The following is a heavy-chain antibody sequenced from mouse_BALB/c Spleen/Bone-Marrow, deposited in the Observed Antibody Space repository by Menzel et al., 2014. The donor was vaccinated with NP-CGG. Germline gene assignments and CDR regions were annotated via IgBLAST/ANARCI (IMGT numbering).Heavy chain of an antibody. CDR3: ARDYGNLAWFAY. V-gene: IGHV1-14*01. J-gene: IGHJ3*01. D-gene: IGHD2-1*01. CDR1: GYTFTSYV. Sequence: EVQGVESGPELVKPGASVKMSCKASGYTFTSYVMHWVKQKPGQGLEWIGYINPYNDGTKYNEKFKGRATLTSDKSSSTAYMELSSLTSEDSAVYYCARDYGNLAWFAYWGQGTLVTVSA. CDR2: INPYNDGT.